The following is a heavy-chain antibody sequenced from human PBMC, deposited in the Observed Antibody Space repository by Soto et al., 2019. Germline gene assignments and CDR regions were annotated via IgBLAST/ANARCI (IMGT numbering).Heavy chain of an antibody. CDR2: IIPIFGTA. V-gene: IGHV1-69*06. CDR1: GGTFRSYA. D-gene: IGHD2-15*01. CDR3: AREERLGYCSGGSCYHYYYYGMDV. Sequence: SVKVSCTASGGTFRSYAISWVRQAPGQGLEWMGGIIPIFGTANYAQKFQGRVTITADKSTSTAYMELSSLRSEDTAVYYCAREERLGYCSGGSCYHYYYYGMDVWGQGTTVTVSS. J-gene: IGHJ6*02.